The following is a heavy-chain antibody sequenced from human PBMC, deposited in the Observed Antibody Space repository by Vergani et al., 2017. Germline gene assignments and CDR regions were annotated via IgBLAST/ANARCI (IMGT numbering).Heavy chain of an antibody. V-gene: IGHV1-18*01. CDR1: GYTFTSYG. J-gene: IGHJ6*02. CDR2: ISAYNGNT. D-gene: IGHD6-13*01. Sequence: QVQLVQSGAEVKKPGASVKVSCKASGYTFTSYGISWVRQAPGQGLEWMGWISAYNGNTNYAQKLQGRVTMTTDTSTSTAYMALRSLRSDDTAVYYCARDVLAAAGTPYYYYGMDVWGQGTTVTVSS. CDR3: ARDVLAAAGTPYYYYGMDV.